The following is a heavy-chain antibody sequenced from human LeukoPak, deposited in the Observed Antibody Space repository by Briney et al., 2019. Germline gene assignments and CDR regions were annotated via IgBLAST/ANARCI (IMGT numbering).Heavy chain of an antibody. CDR3: ARGRGQQWLVT. CDR2: INAGNGNT. J-gene: IGHJ5*02. Sequence: ASVKVSCKASGCTFTSYGISWVRQAPGQRLEWMGWINAGNGNTKYSQKFQGRVTITRDTSASTAYMELSSLRSEDTAVYYCARGRGQQWLVTWGRGTLVTVSS. V-gene: IGHV1-3*01. D-gene: IGHD6-19*01. CDR1: GCTFTSYG.